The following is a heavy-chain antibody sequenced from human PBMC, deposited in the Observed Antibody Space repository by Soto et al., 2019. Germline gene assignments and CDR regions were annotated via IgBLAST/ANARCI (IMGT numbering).Heavy chain of an antibody. J-gene: IGHJ4*02. CDR2: IIPKFGTA. V-gene: IGHV1-69*15. CDR1: GGTFTNYA. D-gene: IGHD1-26*01. Sequence: QVQLVQSGAEVKKPGSSVKVSCKASGGTFTNYAFSWVRQAPGQGPEWMGTIIPKFGTALYAQKFQGRVTITADESTKTIYMDLSSLRSDDTAVYFCARWAGVVGDVPCSGPFDYWGQGTLVTVSS. CDR3: ARWAGVVGDVPCSGPFDY.